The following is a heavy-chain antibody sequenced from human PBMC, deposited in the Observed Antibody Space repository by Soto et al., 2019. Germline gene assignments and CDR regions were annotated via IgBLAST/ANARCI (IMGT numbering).Heavy chain of an antibody. CDR1: GFTFITYA. CDR3: AKERSSGWSFDY. Sequence: EVQLLESGGGLVQPGGSLRLSCAASGFTFITYAMNWVRQAPGKGLEWVSGISGSGDSTYYADSVKGRFTVSRDNSKNTLYLQMNSLRGEDTAVFYCAKERSSGWSFDYWGQGTLVTVSP. J-gene: IGHJ4*02. CDR2: ISGSGDST. D-gene: IGHD6-19*01. V-gene: IGHV3-23*01.